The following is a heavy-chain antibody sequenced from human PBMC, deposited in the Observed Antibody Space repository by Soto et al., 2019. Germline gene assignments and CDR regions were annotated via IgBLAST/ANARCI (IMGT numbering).Heavy chain of an antibody. Sequence: ASVKVSCKASGYTFTSYYMHWVRQAPGQGLEWMGIINPSGGSTSYAQKFQGRFTISRDNAKNSLYLQMNSLRAEDKAVYYCARWSNTMDYWGQGALVTVSS. V-gene: IGHV1-46*01. D-gene: IGHD3-10*01. CDR3: ARWSNTMDY. CDR2: INPSGGST. J-gene: IGHJ4*02. CDR1: GYTFTSYY.